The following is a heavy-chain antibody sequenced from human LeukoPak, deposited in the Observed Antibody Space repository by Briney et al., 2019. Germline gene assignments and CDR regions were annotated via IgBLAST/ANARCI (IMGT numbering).Heavy chain of an antibody. CDR3: ARVLTNSSSWFPSSRGYFDY. D-gene: IGHD6-13*01. J-gene: IGHJ4*02. V-gene: IGHV1-69*01. Sequence: SVKVSCKASGGTFSSYAISWVRQAPGQGLEWMGGIIPIFGTANYAQKFQGRVTITADESTSTAYMELSSLRSEDTAVYYCARVLTNSSSWFPSSRGYFDYWGQGTLVTVSS. CDR1: GGTFSSYA. CDR2: IIPIFGTA.